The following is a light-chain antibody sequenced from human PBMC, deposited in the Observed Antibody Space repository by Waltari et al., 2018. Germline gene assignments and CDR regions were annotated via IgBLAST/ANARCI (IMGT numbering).Light chain of an antibody. CDR3: QSYDSSLSGSV. V-gene: IGLV1-40*01. Sequence: SGLTQPPSVSGAPGQRVTISCTGSSSNIGAGYDVHCYQLLPGTAPKLLIYGNSHRPSGVPARFSGSRSGTSASRAITGLQAEDESGYYCQSYDSSLSGSVFGGGTKLTVL. CDR1: SSNIGAGYD. CDR2: GNS. J-gene: IGLJ2*01.